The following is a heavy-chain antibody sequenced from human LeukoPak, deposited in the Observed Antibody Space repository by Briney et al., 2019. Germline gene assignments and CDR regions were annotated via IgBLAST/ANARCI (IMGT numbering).Heavy chain of an antibody. CDR2: INPNGGGT. V-gene: IGHV1-2*02. D-gene: IGHD3-22*01. CDR3: ARGYISAYYFDY. J-gene: IGHJ4*02. CDR1: GGTFSSYA. Sequence: ASVKVSCKASGGTFSSYAISWVRQAPGQGLEWMGWINPNGGGTNYAQKFQGRVTMTRDTSISTAYMELSRLRSDDTAVYFCARGYISAYYFDYWGQETLVTVSS.